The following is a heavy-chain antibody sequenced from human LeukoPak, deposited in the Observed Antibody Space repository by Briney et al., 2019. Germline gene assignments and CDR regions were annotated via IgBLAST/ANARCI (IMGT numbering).Heavy chain of an antibody. Sequence: ASVKVSCKTSGYTFTIYGISWVRQAPGQGLEWMGLISAYGNTNYAQNLQGRVTMTTDTSTSTAYMELRSLRSDDTAVYYCARGIIGYYFNYWGQGTLVTVSS. CDR2: ISAYGNT. CDR1: GYTFTIYG. V-gene: IGHV1-18*01. D-gene: IGHD2-15*01. CDR3: ARGIIGYYFNY. J-gene: IGHJ4*02.